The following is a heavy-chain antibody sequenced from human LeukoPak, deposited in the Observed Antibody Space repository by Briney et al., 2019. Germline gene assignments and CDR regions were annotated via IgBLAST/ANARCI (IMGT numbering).Heavy chain of an antibody. V-gene: IGHV3-30-3*01. CDR2: IAYDGSNK. Sequence: GGSLRLSCAASGFTFSSYAIHWVRQAPGKGLEWVAVIAYDGSNKYYADSVKGRFTISRDNSKNTLYPQMNSLRAEDTAVYYCAREELDGGLDYWGQGTLVTVSS. D-gene: IGHD1-26*01. CDR1: GFTFSSYA. J-gene: IGHJ4*02. CDR3: AREELDGGLDY.